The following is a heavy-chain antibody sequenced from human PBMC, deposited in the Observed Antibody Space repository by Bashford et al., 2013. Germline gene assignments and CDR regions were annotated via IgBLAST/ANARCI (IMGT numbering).Heavy chain of an antibody. J-gene: IGHJ5*02. Sequence: WIRQPPGKGLEWIGEINHSGSTNYNPSLKSRVTISVDTSKNQFSLKLSSVTAADTAVYYCARGRGGSSSTERRWHWFDPWGQGTLVTVSS. CDR2: INHSGST. V-gene: IGHV4-34*01. D-gene: IGHD6-6*01. CDR3: ARGRGGSSSTERRWHWFDP.